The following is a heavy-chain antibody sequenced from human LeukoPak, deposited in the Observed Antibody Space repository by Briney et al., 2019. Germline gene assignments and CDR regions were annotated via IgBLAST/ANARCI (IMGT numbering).Heavy chain of an antibody. CDR1: GYTSTSYD. J-gene: IGHJ3*02. Sequence: GASVKVSCKASGYTSTSYDINWVRQASGQGLEWMGWMNPNSGNTGYAQKFQGRVTITRNTSISTAYMELSSLRSEDTAVYYCARLGDLDAFDIWGQGTMVTVSS. V-gene: IGHV1-8*03. CDR3: ARLGDLDAFDI. D-gene: IGHD2-21*02. CDR2: MNPNSGNT.